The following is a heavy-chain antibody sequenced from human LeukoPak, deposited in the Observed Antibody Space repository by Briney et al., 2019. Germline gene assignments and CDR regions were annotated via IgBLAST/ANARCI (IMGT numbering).Heavy chain of an antibody. CDR1: GLIFSTYW. J-gene: IGHJ6*02. CDR3: ARNNGMDV. Sequence: GGSLRLPCEVSGLIFSTYWMTWVRQAPGKGLEWVATITRDGNEKYYVDSVKGRFTISRDNAKDSLCLQTNSLRAEDTALYHCARNNGMDVWGQGTTVIVSS. CDR2: ITRDGNEK. V-gene: IGHV3-7*03.